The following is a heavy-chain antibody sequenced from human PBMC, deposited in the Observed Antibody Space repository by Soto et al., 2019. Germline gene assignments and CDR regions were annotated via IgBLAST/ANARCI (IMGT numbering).Heavy chain of an antibody. J-gene: IGHJ3*02. CDR2: IYYSGSA. V-gene: IGHV4-39*01. Sequence: PSETLSLTCTVSGGSISSSSYYWSWIRQPPGKGLEWIGSIYYSGSAYYNPSLKSRVTISVDTSKNQFSLKLSSVTAADTAVYYCARLSTIFDMWGQGTMVTVS. CDR3: ARLSTIFDM. CDR1: GGSISSSSYY.